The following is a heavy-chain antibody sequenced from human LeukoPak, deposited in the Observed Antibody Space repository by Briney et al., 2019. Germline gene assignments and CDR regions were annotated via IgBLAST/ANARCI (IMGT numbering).Heavy chain of an antibody. CDR3: ARARPYYYDSSGYYYFKAFDI. D-gene: IGHD3-22*01. CDR2: INHSGST. CDR1: GDSISSYNW. V-gene: IGHV4/OR15-8*01. Sequence: SETLSLPCGVSGDSISSYNWWSWIRQPPGKGLEWLGEINHSGSTNYNPSLKSRVTISVDTSKNQFSLKLSSVTAADTAVYYCARARPYYYDSSGYYYFKAFDIWGQGTMVTVSS. J-gene: IGHJ3*02.